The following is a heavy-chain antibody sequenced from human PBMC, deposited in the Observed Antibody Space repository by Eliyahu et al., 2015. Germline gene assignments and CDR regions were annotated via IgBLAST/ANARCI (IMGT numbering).Heavy chain of an antibody. J-gene: IGHJ5*02. V-gene: IGHV2-5*02. CDR3: AHIRGALWFGELPPDNWFDP. CDR1: GFSXSTSGVX. D-gene: IGHD3-10*01. CDR2: IXWDDDK. Sequence: QITLKESGPTLVKPTQTLTLTCTFXGFSXSTSGVXVGWXRQPPGKALEWXALIXWDDDKRYSPSLKSRLXITKDTSKNQVVLTMTNMDPVDTATYYCAHIRGALWFGELPPDNWFDPWGQGTLVTVSS.